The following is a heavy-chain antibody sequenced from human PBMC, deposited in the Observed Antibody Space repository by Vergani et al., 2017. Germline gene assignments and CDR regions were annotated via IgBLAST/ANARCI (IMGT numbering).Heavy chain of an antibody. CDR2: ISAYNGNT. J-gene: IGHJ4*02. D-gene: IGHD1-26*01. V-gene: IGHV1-18*04. CDR3: AREPAVVGASESHYFDY. CDR1: GYTFSSYG. Sequence: QVQLVQSGAEVKKPGASVKVSCKASGYTFSSYGISWVRQAPGQGLEWMGWISAYNGNTNYAQKVQGRVTMTTDTSTSTAYMELRSLRSDDTAVYYCAREPAVVGASESHYFDYWGQGTLVTVSS.